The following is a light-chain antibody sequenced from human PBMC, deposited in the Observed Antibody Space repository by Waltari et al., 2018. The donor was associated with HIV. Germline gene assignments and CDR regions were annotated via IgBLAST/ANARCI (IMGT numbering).Light chain of an antibody. Sequence: DIQMTQVPSSLSATVGDRVTITCRASQSISRYLSWYQQKPGKAPKLLVDSAFSLQSGVSSRFSGSGSETVFTLTISSLQPEDSATYYCHQSYLSPDTFGQGTRLEIK. CDR2: SAF. V-gene: IGKV1-39*01. CDR1: QSISRY. CDR3: HQSYLSPDT. J-gene: IGKJ2*01.